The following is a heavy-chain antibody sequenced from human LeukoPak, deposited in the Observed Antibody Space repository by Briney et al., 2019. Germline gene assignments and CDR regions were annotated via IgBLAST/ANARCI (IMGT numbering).Heavy chain of an antibody. Sequence: SETLSLTCTVSGGSISSGGYYWSWIRQHPGKGPEWIGYIYYSGSTYYNPSLKSRVTISVDTSKNQFSLKLSSVTAADTAVYYCARVPDYGDYVGSFDYWGQGTLVTVSS. CDR1: GGSISSGGYY. V-gene: IGHV4-31*03. CDR3: ARVPDYGDYVGSFDY. CDR2: IYYSGST. J-gene: IGHJ4*02. D-gene: IGHD4-17*01.